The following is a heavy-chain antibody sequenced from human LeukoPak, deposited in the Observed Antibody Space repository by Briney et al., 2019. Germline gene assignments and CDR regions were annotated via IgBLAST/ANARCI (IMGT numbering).Heavy chain of an antibody. V-gene: IGHV3-43*02. D-gene: IGHD4-11*01. J-gene: IGHJ2*01. CDR1: GFTFDDYA. CDR3: AKDVLLTTGWYFDL. CDR2: ISGDGATT. Sequence: GGSLRLSCAASGFTFDDYAMHWVRQAPGKGLEWVSLISGDGATTYYADSMRGRVTISRDNSKNSLYLQMNSLGTEDTALYYCAKDVLLTTGWYFDLWGRGTLVTVSS.